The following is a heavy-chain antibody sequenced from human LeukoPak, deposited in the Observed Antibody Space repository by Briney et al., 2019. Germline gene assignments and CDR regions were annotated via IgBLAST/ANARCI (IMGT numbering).Heavy chain of an antibody. Sequence: SVKVSCKAPGGTFSSYAISWVRQAPGQGLEWMGGIIPIFGTANYAQKFQGKVTITADKSTSTAYMELSSLRSEDTAVYYCARSLTTVVTPADAFDIWGQGTMVTVSS. V-gene: IGHV1-69*06. CDR1: GGTFSSYA. CDR2: IIPIFGTA. J-gene: IGHJ3*02. D-gene: IGHD4-23*01. CDR3: ARSLTTVVTPADAFDI.